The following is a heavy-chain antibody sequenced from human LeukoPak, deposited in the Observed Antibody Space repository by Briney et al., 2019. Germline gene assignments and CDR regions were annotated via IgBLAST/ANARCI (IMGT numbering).Heavy chain of an antibody. V-gene: IGHV4-34*01. CDR3: ARGDGRITIFGGNWFDP. J-gene: IGHJ5*02. Sequence: SETLSLTCAVYGGSFSGYYWSWIRQPPGKGLEWIGEINHSGSTNYNPSLKSRVTISVDTSKNQFSLKLSSVTAADTAVYYCARGDGRITIFGGNWFDPWGQGTLVTVSS. CDR2: INHSGST. CDR1: GGSFSGYY. D-gene: IGHD3-3*01.